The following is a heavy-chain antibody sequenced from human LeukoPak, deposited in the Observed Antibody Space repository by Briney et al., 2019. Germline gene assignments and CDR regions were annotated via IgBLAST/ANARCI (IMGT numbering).Heavy chain of an antibody. CDR2: ISAYNGNT. CDR3: ARDRTPNKITMVRGALGY. J-gene: IGHJ4*02. Sequence: GASVKVSCKASGYTFTSYGISWVRQAPGQGLEWMGWISAYNGNTNYAQKLQGRVTMTTDTSTSTAYMELRSLRSDDTAVYYCARDRTPNKITMVRGALGYWGQGTLVTVSS. D-gene: IGHD3-10*01. CDR1: GYTFTSYG. V-gene: IGHV1-18*01.